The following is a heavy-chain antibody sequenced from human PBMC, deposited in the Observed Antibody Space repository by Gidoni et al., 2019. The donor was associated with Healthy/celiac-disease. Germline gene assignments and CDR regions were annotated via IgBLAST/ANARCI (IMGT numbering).Heavy chain of an antibody. Sequence: EVQLVESGGGLVQPGGSRRLSCAASGFTVSSNYMRWVGQAPGKGLEGVSVIYTGGSPVSADSVNVRFTISRDNSKTTLYLQMNSPRAEDSAVYYCARDSKAVAVPIGWGYYYYYYGMDVWGQGPTVTVSS. D-gene: IGHD6-19*01. CDR1: GFTVSSNY. CDR3: ARDSKAVAVPIGWGYYYYYYGMDV. CDR2: IYTGGSP. J-gene: IGHJ6*02. V-gene: IGHV3-66*01.